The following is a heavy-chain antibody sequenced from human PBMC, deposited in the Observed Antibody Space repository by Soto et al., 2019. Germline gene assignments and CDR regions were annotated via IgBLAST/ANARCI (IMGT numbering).Heavy chain of an antibody. V-gene: IGHV3-9*01. CDR1: GFTFDDYA. Sequence: EVQLVESGGGLVQPGRSLRLSCAASGFTFDDYAMHWVRQAPGKGLEWVSGITWNSGSIGYADSVKGRLTISRDNAKNSLYLKMSSLRTEDTALYYCAKGLFPYPGSGGWYNPDYWGQGTLVTVSS. CDR3: AKGLFPYPGSGGWYNPDY. J-gene: IGHJ4*02. D-gene: IGHD6-19*01. CDR2: ITWNSGSI.